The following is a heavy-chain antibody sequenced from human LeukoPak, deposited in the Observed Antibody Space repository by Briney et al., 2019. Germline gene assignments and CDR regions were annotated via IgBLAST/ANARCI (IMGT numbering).Heavy chain of an antibody. CDR2: ISASGGST. V-gene: IGHV3-23*01. J-gene: IGHJ6*03. CDR3: AKNYGSGSSVKYYYYMDV. Sequence: GGSLRLSCAPSGLTFSTYWMNWVRQAPGKGLEWASVISASGGSTNYADSVKGRFTISRDNSKNTLYLQMNSLRAEDSAVYYCAKNYGSGSSVKYYYYMDVWGKGTTVTISS. CDR1: GLTFSTYW. D-gene: IGHD3-10*01.